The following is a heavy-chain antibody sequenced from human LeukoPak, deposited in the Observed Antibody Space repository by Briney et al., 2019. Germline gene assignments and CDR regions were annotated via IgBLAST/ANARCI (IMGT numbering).Heavy chain of an antibody. CDR2: ISNFGDII. D-gene: IGHD3-22*01. CDR3: AREVYDSSGYAYPDY. V-gene: IGHV3-11*04. Sequence: GGSLRLSCAASGFTFSDYYMNWVRQAPGKGLEWISHISNFGDIIHYADSVEGRFTISRDNDKNSIYLQMNSLRAEDTAVCYCAREVYDSSGYAYPDYWGQGTLVTVSS. CDR1: GFTFSDYY. J-gene: IGHJ4*02.